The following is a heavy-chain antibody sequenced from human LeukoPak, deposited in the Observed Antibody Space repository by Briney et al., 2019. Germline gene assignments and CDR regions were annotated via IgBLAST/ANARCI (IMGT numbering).Heavy chain of an antibody. CDR3: ARGARRDGYNYWDTYYYYYGMDV. V-gene: IGHV4-31*03. CDR2: IYYSGST. D-gene: IGHD5-24*01. Sequence: SETLSLTCTVSGGSISSGGYYWSWIRQHPGKGLEWIGYIYYSGSTYYNPSLKSRVTISVDTSKNQFSLKLSSVTAADTAVYYCARGARRDGYNYWDTYYYYYGMDVWGQGTTVTVSS. J-gene: IGHJ6*02. CDR1: GGSISSGGYY.